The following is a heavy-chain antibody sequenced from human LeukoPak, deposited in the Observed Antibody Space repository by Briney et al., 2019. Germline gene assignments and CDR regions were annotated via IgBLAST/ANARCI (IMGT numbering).Heavy chain of an antibody. J-gene: IGHJ3*02. D-gene: IGHD1-26*01. V-gene: IGHV1-69*13. Sequence: GASVKVSCKASGGTFSSYAISWVRQAPGQGLEWMGGIIPVFGTVKYAQKFLGRVTITADESATTYMDLKRLRLEDTAVYYCATTATVAGLVGALPDAFDIWGQGTMVTVSS. CDR2: IIPVFGTV. CDR3: ATTATVAGLVGALPDAFDI. CDR1: GGTFSSYA.